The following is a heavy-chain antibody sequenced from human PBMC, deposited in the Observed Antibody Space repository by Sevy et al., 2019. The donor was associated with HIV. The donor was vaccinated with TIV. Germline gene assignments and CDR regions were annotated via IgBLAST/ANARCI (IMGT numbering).Heavy chain of an antibody. CDR2: IYPGDSDT. V-gene: IGHV5-51*01. CDR1: GYSFTSYW. D-gene: IGHD3-22*01. Sequence: GESLKISCKGSGYSFTSYWIGWVRQMPGKGLEWMGIIYPGDSDTRYSPSFQGQVTISADKYISTAYLQWSGLKASDTAMYYCARPLRYYYDSSGYTGAFDIWGQGTMVTVSS. J-gene: IGHJ3*02. CDR3: ARPLRYYYDSSGYTGAFDI.